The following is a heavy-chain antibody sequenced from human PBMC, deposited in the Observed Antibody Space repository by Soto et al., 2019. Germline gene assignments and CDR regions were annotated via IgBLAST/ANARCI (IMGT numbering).Heavy chain of an antibody. CDR3: ATVFDL. CDR1: GFTLRSHR. J-gene: IGHJ5*02. Sequence: EVQLVESGGGLVQPGGSLRVSCAASGFTLRSHRIHWVRQAPGKGLEWVSRIDTDGGGTSYADSVKGRFTISTDNAKNTVYLQMNGLRAEETAVYYCATVFDLWGKGTLVTVSS. V-gene: IGHV3-74*01. CDR2: IDTDGGGT.